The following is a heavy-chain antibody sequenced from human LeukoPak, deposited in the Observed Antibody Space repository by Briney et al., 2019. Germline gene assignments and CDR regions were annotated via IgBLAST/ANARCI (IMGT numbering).Heavy chain of an antibody. J-gene: IGHJ3*02. V-gene: IGHV1-24*01. CDR1: GYTLTELS. CDR2: FDPEDGET. CDR3: ATATTAYAFDI. Sequence: ASVTVSCKVSGYTLTELSMHWVRQAPGKGLEWMGGFDPEDGETIYAQKFQGRVTMTEDTSTDTAYMKLSSLTSEDTAVYYCATATTAYAFDIWGQGTMVTVSS. D-gene: IGHD1-1*01.